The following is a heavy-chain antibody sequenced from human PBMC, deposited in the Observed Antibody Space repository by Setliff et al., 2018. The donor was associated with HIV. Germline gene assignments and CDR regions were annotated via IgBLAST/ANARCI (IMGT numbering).Heavy chain of an antibody. V-gene: IGHV1-69*10. D-gene: IGHD4-17*01. CDR3: ARAAYGDQVYGMDV. CDR1: GGTFSSYA. J-gene: IGHJ6*02. Sequence: SVKVSCKASGGTFSSYAISWVRQAPGQGLEWMGGIIPILGIANYAQKYQGRVTITADESTSTAYMELSSLRSEDTAVYYCARAAYGDQVYGMDVWGQGTTVTVSS. CDR2: IIPILGIA.